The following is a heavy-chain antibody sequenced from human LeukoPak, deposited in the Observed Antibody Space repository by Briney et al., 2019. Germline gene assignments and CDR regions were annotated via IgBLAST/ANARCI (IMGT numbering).Heavy chain of an antibody. J-gene: IGHJ4*02. V-gene: IGHV1-18*01. CDR3: ARDQADFWSGYFPVRW. D-gene: IGHD3-3*01. CDR1: GYTFTSYG. CDR2: ISAYNGNT. Sequence: ASVKVSCKASGYTFTSYGISWVRQAPGQGLEWMGWISAYNGNTNYAQKLQGRVTMTTDTSTSTAYMELRSLRSDDTAVYYCARDQADFWSGYFPVRWWGQGTLVTVSS.